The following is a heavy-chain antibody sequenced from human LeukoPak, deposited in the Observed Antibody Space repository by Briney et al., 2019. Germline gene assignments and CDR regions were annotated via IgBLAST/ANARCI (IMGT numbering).Heavy chain of an antibody. CDR1: GYTFTSSY. CDR2: INPSGGTT. J-gene: IGHJ3*02. D-gene: IGHD3-16*02. CDR3: ARDLERLYPGGAFDI. V-gene: IGHV1-46*01. Sequence: ASVKVSCKASGYTFTSSYIHWVRQAPGQGLEWMGIINPSGGTTIYAQKFQGRVTMTRDTSISTAYMELSRLRSDDTAVYYCARDLERLYPGGAFDIWGQGTMVTVSS.